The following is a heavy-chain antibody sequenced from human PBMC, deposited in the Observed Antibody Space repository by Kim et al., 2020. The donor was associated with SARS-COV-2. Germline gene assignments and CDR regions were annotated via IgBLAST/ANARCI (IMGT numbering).Heavy chain of an antibody. V-gene: IGHV3-11*01. CDR1: GFTFSDYY. CDR2: ISGSDTNI. D-gene: IGHD6-19*01. Sequence: GGSLRLSCAASGFTFSDYYMTWIRQAPGKGLEWVSYISGSDTNIYYADSVMGRFTISRDNAKNSLYLQMNSLRAEDTVVYYCAREALSSGWLNYFDYWGQGTLVTVSS. J-gene: IGHJ4*02. CDR3: AREALSSGWLNYFDY.